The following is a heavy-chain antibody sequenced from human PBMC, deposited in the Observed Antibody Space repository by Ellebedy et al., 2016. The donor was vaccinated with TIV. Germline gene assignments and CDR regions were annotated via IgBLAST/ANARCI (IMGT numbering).Heavy chain of an antibody. CDR3: ARGGNYDRNPFDY. J-gene: IGHJ4*02. V-gene: IGHV3-74*01. CDR2: INSDASTT. D-gene: IGHD1-14*01. CDR1: GFTFSSYW. Sequence: GGSLRLXCAASGFTFSSYWMHWVRQAPGKGLVWVSRINSDASTTNYADSVKGRFTISRDNAKNTLYLQMNSLRAEDTAVYFCARGGNYDRNPFDYWGQGTLVTVSS.